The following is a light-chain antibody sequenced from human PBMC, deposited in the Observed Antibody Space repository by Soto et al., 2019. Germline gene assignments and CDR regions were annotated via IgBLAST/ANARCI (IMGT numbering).Light chain of an antibody. Sequence: EIVLLQSRGTMSLSPGERATLSCRASQTLRRTYIAWYQQKPGQAPRVLIYGASKRATGIPDRFSGSGSGTDFSLTISRLEPEDFAVYYCHQYDNAPQTYGQGTKVDMK. J-gene: IGKJ2*01. CDR1: QTLRRTY. CDR2: GAS. CDR3: HQYDNAPQT. V-gene: IGKV3-20*01.